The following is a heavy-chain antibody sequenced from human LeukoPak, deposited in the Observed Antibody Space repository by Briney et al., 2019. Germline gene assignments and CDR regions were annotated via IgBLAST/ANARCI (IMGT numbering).Heavy chain of an antibody. CDR2: IYYSGST. Sequence: SETLSLTCTVSGGSISSGSYYWGWIRQPPGKGLEWIGSIYYSGSTYYNPSLKSRVIISVDTSKNQFSLKLSSVTAADTAVYYCARLLEKSVADCWGQGTLVTVSS. D-gene: IGHD4-23*01. CDR1: GGSISSGSYY. CDR3: ARLLEKSVADC. J-gene: IGHJ4*02. V-gene: IGHV4-39*01.